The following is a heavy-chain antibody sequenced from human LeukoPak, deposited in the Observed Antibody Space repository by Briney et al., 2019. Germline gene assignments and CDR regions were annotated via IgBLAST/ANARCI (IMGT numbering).Heavy chain of an antibody. CDR2: FSAYNGNT. Sequence: ASVKLSCKAARYTFTSYGASWVSQAPGQGGKWMGWFSAYNGNTNYAQELQGRVTMTAETSTSTAYMELRSLRSDDTAVYYCARHQAPYYDFWSGYYTGYDYWGQGTLVSVSS. V-gene: IGHV1-18*01. CDR3: ARHQAPYYDFWSGYYTGYDY. CDR1: RYTFTSYG. D-gene: IGHD3-3*01. J-gene: IGHJ4*02.